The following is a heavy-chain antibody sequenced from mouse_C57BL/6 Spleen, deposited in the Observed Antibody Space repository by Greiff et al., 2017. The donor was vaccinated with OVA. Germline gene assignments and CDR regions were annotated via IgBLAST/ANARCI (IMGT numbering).Heavy chain of an antibody. V-gene: IGHV8-12*01. CDR3: ARNVPYGNSYYAMDY. Sequence: ESGPGILQSSQTLSLTCSFSGFSLSTSGMGVSWIRQPSGKGLEWLAHIYWDDDKRYNPSLKSRLTISKDTSRNQVFLKITSVDTADTATYYCARNVPYGNSYYAMDYWGQGTSVTVSS. D-gene: IGHD2-1*01. CDR2: IYWDDDK. J-gene: IGHJ4*01. CDR1: GFSLSTSGMG.